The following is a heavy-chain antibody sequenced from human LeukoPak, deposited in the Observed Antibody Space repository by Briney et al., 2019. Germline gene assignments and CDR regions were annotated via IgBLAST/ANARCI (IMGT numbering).Heavy chain of an antibody. CDR1: GYSFTSYW. Sequence: GESLKISCKGSGYSFTSYWIGWVRQMPGKGLEWMGPIYPGDSDTRYSPSFQGQVTISADKPISTAYLQWSSLKASDTAMYYCARYVVTGTGSPGNFDYWGQGTLVTVSS. J-gene: IGHJ4*02. CDR3: ARYVVTGTGSPGNFDY. CDR2: IYPGDSDT. D-gene: IGHD1-14*01. V-gene: IGHV5-51*04.